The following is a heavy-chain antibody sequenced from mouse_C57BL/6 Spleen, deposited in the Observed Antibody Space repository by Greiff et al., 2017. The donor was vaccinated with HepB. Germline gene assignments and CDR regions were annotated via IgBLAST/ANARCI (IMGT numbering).Heavy chain of an antibody. CDR1: GYTFTSYW. D-gene: IGHD1-1*01. Sequence: QVQLQQPGAELVKPGASVKLSCKASGYTFTSYWMHWVKQRPGQGLEWIGMIHPNSGSTNYNEKFKGKATLTVDKSSSTAYMQLSSLTAEDSAVYYCARESTTVVDYWGQGTTLTVSS. CDR2: IHPNSGST. J-gene: IGHJ2*01. V-gene: IGHV1-64*01. CDR3: ARESTTVVDY.